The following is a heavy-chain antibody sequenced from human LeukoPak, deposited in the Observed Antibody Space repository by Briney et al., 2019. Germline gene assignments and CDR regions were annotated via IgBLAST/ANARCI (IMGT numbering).Heavy chain of an antibody. Sequence: GGSLRLSCAVSGFTFSSYGMSWVRQAPGKGLEWVSAISGTGGSTYYADSVKGRFTISRDNSKNTLYLQMNSLRAEDTAVYYCAKGLKWLQFYYFGYWGQGTLVTVSS. J-gene: IGHJ4*02. CDR3: AKGLKWLQFYYFGY. D-gene: IGHD5-24*01. V-gene: IGHV3-23*01. CDR1: GFTFSSYG. CDR2: ISGTGGST.